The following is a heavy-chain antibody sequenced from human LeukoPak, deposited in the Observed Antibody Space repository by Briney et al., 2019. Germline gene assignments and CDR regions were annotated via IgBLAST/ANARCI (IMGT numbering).Heavy chain of an antibody. Sequence: SETLSLTCTVFGGSISSYYWSWIRQPPGKGLEWIGYIYYSGSTNYNPSLKSRVTISVDTSKNQFSLKLSSVTAADTAVYYCARLDYYDSSGYYLDYWGQGTLVTVSS. CDR3: ARLDYYDSSGYYLDY. J-gene: IGHJ4*02. CDR2: IYYSGST. D-gene: IGHD3-22*01. V-gene: IGHV4-59*08. CDR1: GGSISSYY.